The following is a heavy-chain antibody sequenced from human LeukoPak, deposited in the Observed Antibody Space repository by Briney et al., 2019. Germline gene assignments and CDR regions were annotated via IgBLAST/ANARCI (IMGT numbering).Heavy chain of an antibody. J-gene: IGHJ4*02. CDR1: GFTFDDYA. D-gene: IGHD6-6*01. CDR2: ISWNSGSI. V-gene: IGHV3-9*01. Sequence: GGSLRLSCAASGFTFDDYAMHWVRQAPGKGLEWVSGISWNSGSIGYADSVKGRFTISRDNAKNSLYLQMNSLRAEDTALYYCAEDRSYSSSYGGFDYWGQGTLVTVSS. CDR3: AEDRSYSSSYGGFDY.